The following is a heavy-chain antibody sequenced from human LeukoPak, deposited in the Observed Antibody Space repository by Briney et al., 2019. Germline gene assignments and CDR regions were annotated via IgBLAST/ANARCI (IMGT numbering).Heavy chain of an antibody. Sequence: GGSLRLSCAASGFTVSSNYMSWVRQAPGKGLEWVSLMYSNGTTHYADSVKGRLTVSRHNSKNTLYLQMNSLRREDTAVYYCARMVWAAMANWGQGTLVTVSS. D-gene: IGHD5-18*01. CDR2: MYSNGTT. V-gene: IGHV3-53*04. J-gene: IGHJ4*02. CDR1: GFTVSSNY. CDR3: ARMVWAAMAN.